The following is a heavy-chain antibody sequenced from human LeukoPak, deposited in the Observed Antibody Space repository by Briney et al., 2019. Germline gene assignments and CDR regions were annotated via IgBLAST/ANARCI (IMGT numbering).Heavy chain of an antibody. J-gene: IGHJ4*02. CDR1: GDSVSSNDVA. Sequence: SQTLSLTCAISGDSVSSNDVAWSWIRQSPSRGLEWLGRAYYRSRWYNDYAVSVKSRITINPDTSKNEFSLQLSSVTPVDTAVYYYARDPGIRSEFDYWGQGTLVAVSS. V-gene: IGHV6-1*01. CDR2: AYYRSRWYN. CDR3: ARDPGIRSEFDY. D-gene: IGHD1-1*01.